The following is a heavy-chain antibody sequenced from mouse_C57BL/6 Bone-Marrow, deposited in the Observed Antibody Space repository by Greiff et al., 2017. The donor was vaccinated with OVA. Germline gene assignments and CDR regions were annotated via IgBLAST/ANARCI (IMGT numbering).Heavy chain of an antibody. CDR3: ARDRRYDYDVWYFDV. J-gene: IGHJ1*03. CDR2: IYYSGTI. D-gene: IGHD2-4*01. Sequence: EVKLVESGPGLVKPSQTVFLTCTVTGISITTGNYRWSWIRQFPGNKLEWIGYIYYSGTITYNPSLTSRTTITRDTPKNQFFLEMNSLTAEDTATYYCARDRRYDYDVWYFDVWGTGTTVTVSS. CDR1: GISITTGNYR. V-gene: IGHV3-5*01.